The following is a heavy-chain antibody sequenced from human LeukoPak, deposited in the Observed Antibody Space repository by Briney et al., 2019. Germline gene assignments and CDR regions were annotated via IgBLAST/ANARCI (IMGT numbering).Heavy chain of an antibody. D-gene: IGHD5-12*01. CDR2: IKQDGSEK. V-gene: IGHV3-7*01. Sequence: PGGSLRLSCAASGFTFSSYWMSRVRQAPGKGLEWVANIKQDGSEKYYVDSVKGRFTISRDNAKNSLYLQMNSLRAEDTAVYYCANMGGYDSAFDIWGQGTMVTVSS. CDR1: GFTFSSYW. J-gene: IGHJ3*02. CDR3: ANMGGYDSAFDI.